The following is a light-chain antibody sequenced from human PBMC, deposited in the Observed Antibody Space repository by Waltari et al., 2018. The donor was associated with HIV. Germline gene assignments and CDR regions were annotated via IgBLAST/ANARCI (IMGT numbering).Light chain of an antibody. CDR2: WAS. CDR3: QQYFMSPLT. V-gene: IGKV4-1*01. J-gene: IGKJ5*01. CDR1: QSVLYKSINKNY. Sequence: IVMTQSPDSLAVSLGARATITCQSSQSVLYKSINKNYLAWYQQKAGQPPKLLFFWASTRASGVPDRFTASGSGTDFTLTVSSLQAEDVAVYYCQQYFMSPLTFGQGTRLEIK.